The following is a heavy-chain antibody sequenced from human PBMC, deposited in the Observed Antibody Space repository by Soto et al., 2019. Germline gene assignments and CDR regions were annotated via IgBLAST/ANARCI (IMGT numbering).Heavy chain of an antibody. CDR3: AADYSFGSSWYRGFDY. CDR1: GFTFTSSA. V-gene: IGHV1-58*01. J-gene: IGHJ4*02. Sequence: GASVKVSCKASGFTFTSSAVQWVRQARGQRLEWIGWIVVGSGNTNYAQKFQERVTITRDMSTSTAYMELSSLRSEDTAVYYCAADYSFGSSWYRGFDYWGQGTLVTVSS. CDR2: IVVGSGNT. D-gene: IGHD6-13*01.